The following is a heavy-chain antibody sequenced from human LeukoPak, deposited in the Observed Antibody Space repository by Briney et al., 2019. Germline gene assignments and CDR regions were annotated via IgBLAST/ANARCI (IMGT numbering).Heavy chain of an antibody. CDR2: IKSDGSST. V-gene: IGHV3-74*01. D-gene: IGHD3-9*01. J-gene: IGHJ4*02. CDR3: ARVNYDILTGRGNYFDY. Sequence: GGSLRLSCAVSGFTFSSYWMHWVRQAPGKGLVWVSRIKSDGSSTNYADSVKGRFTISRDNAKNTLYLQMNSLGAEDTAVYYCARVNYDILTGRGNYFDYWGQGTLVTVSS. CDR1: GFTFSSYW.